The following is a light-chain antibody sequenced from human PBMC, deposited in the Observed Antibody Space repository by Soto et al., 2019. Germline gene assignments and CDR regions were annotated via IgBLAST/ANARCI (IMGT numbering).Light chain of an antibody. CDR2: EVS. V-gene: IGLV2-14*01. CDR1: SSDIGAYNH. CDR3: SSYTNSNTRV. J-gene: IGLJ1*01. Sequence: QSALTQPASVSGSPGQSITISCTGTSSDIGAYNHVSWYQQNPGKAPQLIIYEVSNRPSGLSNRFSASKSGNAASLTISGLQAEDEADYYCSSYTNSNTRVFGTGTKVTVL.